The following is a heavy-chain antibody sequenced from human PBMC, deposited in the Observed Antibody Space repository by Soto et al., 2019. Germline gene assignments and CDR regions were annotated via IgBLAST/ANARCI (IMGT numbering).Heavy chain of an antibody. Sequence: EVQLAESGGGLVQPGGSLRLSCAASGFTFSDHYMDWVRQAPGKGLEWVGRSRDKVHSHTTEYAASVKGRFTISRGDSENSLYLQMNSLKTEDTAVYYCARGVESTGYLDYWGQGTLVTVSS. V-gene: IGHV3-72*01. D-gene: IGHD4-17*01. J-gene: IGHJ4*02. CDR3: ARGVESTGYLDY. CDR2: SRDKVHSHTT. CDR1: GFTFSDHY.